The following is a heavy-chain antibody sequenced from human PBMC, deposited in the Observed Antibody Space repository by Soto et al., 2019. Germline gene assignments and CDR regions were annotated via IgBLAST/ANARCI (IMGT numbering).Heavy chain of an antibody. J-gene: IGHJ4*02. CDR2: INHSGST. CDR3: ASNGGYYFDY. Sequence: SETLSLTCAVYGGSFSGYYWSWIRQPPGKGLEWIGEINHSGSTNYNPSLKSRVTISVDTSKNQFSLKLSSVTAADTAVYYCASNGGYYFDYWGQGTLVTVS. CDR1: GGSFSGYY. V-gene: IGHV4-34*01. D-gene: IGHD3-10*01.